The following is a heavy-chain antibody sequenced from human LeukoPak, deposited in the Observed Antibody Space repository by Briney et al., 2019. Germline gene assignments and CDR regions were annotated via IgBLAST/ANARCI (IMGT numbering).Heavy chain of an antibody. CDR3: ARGSCSSTSCYFNWFDH. CDR1: GGTFSSYA. J-gene: IGHJ5*02. V-gene: IGHV1-69*13. Sequence: SVEVSCKASGGTFSSYAISWVRQAPGQGLEWMGGIIPIFGTANYAQKFQGRVTITADESTSTAYMELSSLRSEDTAVYYCARGSCSSTSCYFNWFDHWGQGTLVTVSS. CDR2: IIPIFGTA. D-gene: IGHD2-2*01.